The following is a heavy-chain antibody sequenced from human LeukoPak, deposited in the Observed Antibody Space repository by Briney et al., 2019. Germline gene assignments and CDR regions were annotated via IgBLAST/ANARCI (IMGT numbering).Heavy chain of an antibody. D-gene: IGHD6-19*01. J-gene: IGHJ6*02. Sequence: GGSLRLSCAASGFTFSDHHMDWVRQAPGEGLEWVARIRNKANRYTTEYAASVKGRFTISRDNAKNSLYLQMNSLRAEDTAVYYCARDHSSGYFLYYYYGMDVWGQGTTVTVSS. CDR1: GFTFSDHH. CDR2: IRNKANRYTT. V-gene: IGHV3-72*01. CDR3: ARDHSSGYFLYYYYGMDV.